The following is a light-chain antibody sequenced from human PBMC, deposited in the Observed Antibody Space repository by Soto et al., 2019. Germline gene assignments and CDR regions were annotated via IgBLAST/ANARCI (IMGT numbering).Light chain of an antibody. CDR1: QSVSTY. J-gene: IGKJ3*01. CDR2: DAS. V-gene: IGKV3-11*01. CDR3: QQRTNWPHIFA. Sequence: EIVLTQSPATLSLSPGERATLSCRSSQSVSTYLAWYQQKPGQAPRLLIYDASIRATGVPARFRGSGSGTDFTLTISSLEAEDVALYYCQQRTNWPHIFAFGPGTRVDLK.